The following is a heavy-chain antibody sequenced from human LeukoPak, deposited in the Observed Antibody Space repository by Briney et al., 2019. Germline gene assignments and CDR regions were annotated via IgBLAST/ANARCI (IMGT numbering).Heavy chain of an antibody. V-gene: IGHV3-21*01. CDR3: ARDNWNDAPGGFDP. CDR2: ITRSSTST. CDR1: GFTFSSYS. Sequence: TGGSLRLYCAASGFTFSSYSMNWVRQAPGKGLEWVSSITRSSTSTYYTDSVRGRFTISRDNAKNSLYLQMNSLRAEDTAVYYCARDNWNDAPGGFDPWGQGTLVTVSS. J-gene: IGHJ5*02. D-gene: IGHD1-20*01.